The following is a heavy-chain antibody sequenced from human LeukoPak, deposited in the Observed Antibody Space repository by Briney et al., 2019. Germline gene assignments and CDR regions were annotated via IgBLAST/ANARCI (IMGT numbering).Heavy chain of an antibody. Sequence: SETLSLTCTVSGGSIGGHYWSWIRQPPGKGLEWIGYIYYSGSTNYNPSLKSRVTISVDTSKNQFSLKLSSVTAADTAVYYCARLEYSGKYYDYYYMDVWGKGTTVTVSS. CDR3: ARLEYSGKYYDYYYMDV. V-gene: IGHV4-59*11. CDR2: IYYSGST. CDR1: GGSIGGHY. J-gene: IGHJ6*03. D-gene: IGHD2/OR15-2a*01.